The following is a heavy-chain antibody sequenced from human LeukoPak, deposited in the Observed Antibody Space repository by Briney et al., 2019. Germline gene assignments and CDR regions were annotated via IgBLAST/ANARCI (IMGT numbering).Heavy chain of an antibody. CDR1: SGSISSYF. CDR2: ISYSGST. D-gene: IGHD5-12*01. Sequence: PSETLSLTCTASSGSISSYFWSWIRQSPGKRLEWIGYISYSGSTNYNPSLKSRITMSVDTSKNQFSLKVTSETAADTALYYCARSYSGYDSPFDFWGQGTLVTVSS. J-gene: IGHJ4*02. CDR3: ARSYSGYDSPFDF. V-gene: IGHV4-59*01.